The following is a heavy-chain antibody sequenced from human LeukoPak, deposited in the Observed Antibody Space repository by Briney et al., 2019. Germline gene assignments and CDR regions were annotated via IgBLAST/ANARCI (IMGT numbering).Heavy chain of an antibody. CDR2: IWYVGSNI. Sequence: GGSLRLSCAASGFSFSSYGMHWVRQAPGKGLEWVALIWYVGSNIYYADSVKGRFTISRDNSKNTLYLQMNSLRAEDTAVYYCAKGYCSRTSCYWYFDLWGRGTLVTVSS. CDR1: GFSFSSYG. J-gene: IGHJ2*01. D-gene: IGHD2-2*01. V-gene: IGHV3-33*06. CDR3: AKGYCSRTSCYWYFDL.